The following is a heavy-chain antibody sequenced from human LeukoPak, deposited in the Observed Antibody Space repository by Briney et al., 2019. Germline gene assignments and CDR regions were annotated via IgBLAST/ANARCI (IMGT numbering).Heavy chain of an antibody. CDR3: AKDPSITMVREVIMAH. D-gene: IGHD3-10*01. CDR1: GFTFSSYG. Sequence: GRSLRLSCAASGFTFSSYGMHWVRQAPGKGLEWVAVISYDGSNKYYADSVKGRFTISRDNSKNTLYLQMNSLRAEDTAVYYCAKDPSITMVREVIMAHWGQGTLVTVSS. CDR2: ISYDGSNK. V-gene: IGHV3-30*18. J-gene: IGHJ4*02.